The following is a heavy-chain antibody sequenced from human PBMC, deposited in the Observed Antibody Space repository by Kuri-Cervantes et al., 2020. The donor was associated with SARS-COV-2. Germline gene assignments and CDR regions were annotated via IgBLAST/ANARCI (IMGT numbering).Heavy chain of an antibody. CDR2: INHSGST. Sequence: GSLRLSCAVYGGSFSGYYWSWIRQPPGKGLEWIGEINHSGSTNYNPSLKSRVTISVDTSKNQFSLKLSSVTAADTAVYCCARAAAGNWFDPWGQGTLVTVSS. D-gene: IGHD6-13*01. J-gene: IGHJ5*02. CDR3: ARAAAGNWFDP. CDR1: GGSFSGYY. V-gene: IGHV4-34*01.